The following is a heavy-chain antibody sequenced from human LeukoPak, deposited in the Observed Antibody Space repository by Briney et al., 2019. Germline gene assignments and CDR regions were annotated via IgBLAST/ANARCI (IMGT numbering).Heavy chain of an antibody. CDR1: GFTFSSYS. V-gene: IGHV3-21*01. J-gene: IGHJ5*02. Sequence: GGSLRLSCAASGFTFSSYSMNWVRQAPGKGLEWVSSISSSSRYIYYIDPVKGRFTISRDNAKNSLYLQMNSLRAEDTAVYYCARGLTSSWSNNSFDPWGQGTLVTVSS. D-gene: IGHD6-13*01. CDR3: ARGLTSSWSNNSFDP. CDR2: ISSSSRYI.